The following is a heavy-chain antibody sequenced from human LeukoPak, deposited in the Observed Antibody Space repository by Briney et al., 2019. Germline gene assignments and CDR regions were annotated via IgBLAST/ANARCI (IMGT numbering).Heavy chain of an antibody. J-gene: IGHJ3*02. CDR2: IIPIFGTA. V-gene: IGHV1-69*06. D-gene: IGHD3-22*01. Sequence: VASVKVSCKASGYTFTGYYMHWVRQAPGQGLEWMGGIIPIFGTANYAQKFQGRVTITADKSTSTAYMELSSLRSEDTAVYYCARARDYYDSSGGYDAFDIWGQGTMVTVSS. CDR3: ARARDYYDSSGGYDAFDI. CDR1: GYTFTGYY.